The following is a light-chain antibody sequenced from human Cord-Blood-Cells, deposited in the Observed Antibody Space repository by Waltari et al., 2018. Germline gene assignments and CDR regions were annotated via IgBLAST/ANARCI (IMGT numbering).Light chain of an antibody. Sequence: QSALTQPRPVSGSPGQSVTISCPGTSRDVGGYNYVSWYQQHPGKAPKLMIYDVSKRPSGVPDRFSGSKSGNTASLTISGLQAEDEADYYCCSYAGSYTVVFGGGTKLTVL. J-gene: IGLJ2*01. CDR2: DVS. V-gene: IGLV2-11*01. CDR3: CSYAGSYTVV. CDR1: SRDVGGYNY.